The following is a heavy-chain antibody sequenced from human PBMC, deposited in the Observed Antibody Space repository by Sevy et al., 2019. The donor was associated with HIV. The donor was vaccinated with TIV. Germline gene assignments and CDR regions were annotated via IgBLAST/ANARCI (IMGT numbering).Heavy chain of an antibody. V-gene: IGHV4-59*08. CDR2: VSHSGNT. D-gene: IGHD2-2*02. J-gene: IGHJ4*02. CDR1: GDSINTYY. CDR3: ARLRWDLVVVPGATPGCYFDS. Sequence: SETLSLTCTVSGDSINTYYWSWIRQPPGKGLEWIGYVSHSGNTYYNPSLKSRVAMSVDTSTNQFSLKVKSVTAADTAVYYCARLRWDLVVVPGATPGCYFDSWGQGTLVTVSS.